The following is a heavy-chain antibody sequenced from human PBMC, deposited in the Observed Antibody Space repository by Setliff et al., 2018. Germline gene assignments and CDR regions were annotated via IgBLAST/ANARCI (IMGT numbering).Heavy chain of an antibody. V-gene: IGHV5-51*01. CDR2: IFPADADT. D-gene: IGHD2-2*01. CDR1: RDSFTNYW. CDR3: AQKHQRASWAFDP. J-gene: IGHJ5*02. Sequence: GESLKISCKESRDSFTNYWIIWVRQVPGKGLEWTGMIFPADADTRYNPSFKGQVTMSLDRSITTAYLQWDSLKASDTAIYYCAQKHQRASWAFDPWGRGTLVTVSS.